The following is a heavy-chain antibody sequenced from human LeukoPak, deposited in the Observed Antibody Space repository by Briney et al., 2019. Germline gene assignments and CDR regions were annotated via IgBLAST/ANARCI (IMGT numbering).Heavy chain of an antibody. Sequence: ASVKVSCKASGYTFTSYDINWVRQATGQGLEWMGWMNPNSGNTGYAQKFQGRVTMTRNTSISTAYMELSSLRSEDTAVYYCARVPTLYVWGSYRYTAHFDYWGQGTLVTVSS. CDR2: MNPNSGNT. D-gene: IGHD3-16*02. V-gene: IGHV1-8*01. CDR3: ARVPTLYVWGSYRYTAHFDY. CDR1: GYTFTSYD. J-gene: IGHJ4*02.